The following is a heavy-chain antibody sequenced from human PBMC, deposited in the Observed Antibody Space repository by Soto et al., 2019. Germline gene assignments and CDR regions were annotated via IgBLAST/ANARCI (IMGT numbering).Heavy chain of an antibody. J-gene: IGHJ6*02. CDR3: AKDSGVPKLRNYYYGMDV. Sequence: GGSLRLSCAASGFTFSSYAMSWVRQAPGKGLEWVSAISGSGGSTYYADSVKGRFTISRDNSKNTLYLQMNSLRAEDTAVYYCAKDSGVPKLRNYYYGMDVWGQGTTVTVSS. CDR2: ISGSGGST. CDR1: GFTFSSYA. D-gene: IGHD2-8*01. V-gene: IGHV3-23*01.